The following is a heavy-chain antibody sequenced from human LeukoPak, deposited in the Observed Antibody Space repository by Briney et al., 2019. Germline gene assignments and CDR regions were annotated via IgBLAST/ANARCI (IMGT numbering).Heavy chain of an antibody. CDR2: ISYDGSNK. CDR1: GFTFSSYG. Sequence: RTGGSLRLSCAASGFTFSSYGMHWVRQAPGKGLEWVAVISYDGSNKYYADSVKGRFTISRDNSKNTLYLQMNSLRAEDTAVYYCARGDRYSGVPGYWGQGTLVTVSS. CDR3: ARGDRYSGVPGY. J-gene: IGHJ4*02. V-gene: IGHV3-30*03. D-gene: IGHD5-12*01.